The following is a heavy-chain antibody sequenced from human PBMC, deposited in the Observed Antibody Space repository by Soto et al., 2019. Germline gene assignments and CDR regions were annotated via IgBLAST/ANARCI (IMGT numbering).Heavy chain of an antibody. Sequence: QVQLVESGGGVVQPGRSLRLSCAASGFTVSSYAMHWVRQAPGKGLEWVAVISYDGNIKYYADSVMGRFTISRDNSKNTLYLQMNSLRAEDTAVYYCARAYEGDYFDYWGQGTLVTVSS. CDR1: GFTVSSYA. CDR2: ISYDGNIK. J-gene: IGHJ4*02. V-gene: IGHV3-30-3*01. D-gene: IGHD3-16*01. CDR3: ARAYEGDYFDY.